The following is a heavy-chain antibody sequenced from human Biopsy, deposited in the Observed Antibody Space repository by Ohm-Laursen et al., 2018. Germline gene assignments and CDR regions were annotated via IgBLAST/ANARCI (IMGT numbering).Heavy chain of an antibody. D-gene: IGHD2/OR15-2a*01. CDR1: GVTFDTYA. CDR3: VGGQRGPPIGVTVPGDAFDL. J-gene: IGHJ3*01. V-gene: IGHV1-69*13. CDR2: RIPYFNTI. Sequence: VKISCKASGVTFDTYAFGWVRQAPGQGLEWMGGRIPYFNTIYYTRNFQDRAVITADRSARTTDMQLSGLRPDGTAVYYCVGGQRGPPIGVTVPGDAFDLWGPGTMVTVSP.